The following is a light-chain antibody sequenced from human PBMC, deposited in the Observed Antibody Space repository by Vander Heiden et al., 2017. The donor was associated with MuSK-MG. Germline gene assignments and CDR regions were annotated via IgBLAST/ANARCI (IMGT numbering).Light chain of an antibody. Sequence: DIQMTQSPSSLSASVGDRVTITCRASQSISSYLNWYQQKPGKAPKLLICAASSLQSGVPSRFSGSGSGTDFTLTISRLQPEDFATYYCQQSDSTPLFFGQGTKLEIK. CDR1: QSISSY. CDR3: QQSDSTPLF. V-gene: IGKV1-39*01. J-gene: IGKJ2*01. CDR2: AAS.